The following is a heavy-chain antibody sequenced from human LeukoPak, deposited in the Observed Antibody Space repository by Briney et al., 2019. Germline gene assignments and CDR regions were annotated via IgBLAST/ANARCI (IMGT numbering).Heavy chain of an antibody. Sequence: GGSLRLSCAASAFTFSSYAMSWVRQAPGKGLEWVSSITGSGVTTYYADSVKGRFTISRDNSKNTLYLQMNSLRAEDTAVYYCAKGHRIQRWFSWGQGTLVTVSS. CDR1: AFTFSSYA. V-gene: IGHV3-23*01. J-gene: IGHJ5*02. D-gene: IGHD5-18*01. CDR3: AKGHRIQRWFS. CDR2: ITGSGVTT.